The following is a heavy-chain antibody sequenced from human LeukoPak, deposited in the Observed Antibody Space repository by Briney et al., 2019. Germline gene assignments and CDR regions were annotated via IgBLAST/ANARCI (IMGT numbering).Heavy chain of an antibody. CDR3: AKDGANSGSLDY. CDR2: ISYDGSNK. Sequence: GGSLRLSCAASGFTFSSYGMHWVRQAPGKGLEWVAVISYDGSNKYYADSVKGRFTISRDNSKNTLYLQMYSLRAEDTAVYYCAKDGANSGSLDYWGQGTLVTVSS. V-gene: IGHV3-30*18. D-gene: IGHD1-26*01. CDR1: GFTFSSYG. J-gene: IGHJ4*02.